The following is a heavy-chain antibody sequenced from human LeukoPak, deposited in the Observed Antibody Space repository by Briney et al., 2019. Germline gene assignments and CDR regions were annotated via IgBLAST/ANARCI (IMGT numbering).Heavy chain of an antibody. V-gene: IGHV1-69*02. D-gene: IGHD4-11*01. CDR3: ARELEYYSNYFDDY. Sequence: SVKVSCKASGGTFSSYTISWVRQAPGQGLEWMGRIIPILSIANYAQKFQGRVTITADKSTSTAYMELSSLRSEDTAVYYCARELEYYSNYFDDYWGQGTLVTVSS. J-gene: IGHJ4*02. CDR2: IIPILSIA. CDR1: GGTFSSYT.